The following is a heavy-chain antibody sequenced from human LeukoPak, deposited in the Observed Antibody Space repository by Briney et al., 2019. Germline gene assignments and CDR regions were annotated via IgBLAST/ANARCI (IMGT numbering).Heavy chain of an antibody. CDR3: VGGAPNRGFDF. CDR1: KYTFTNYD. J-gene: IGHJ4*02. CDR2: MSPNSGNT. V-gene: IGHV1-8*01. D-gene: IGHD7-27*01. Sequence: ASVKVSCKASKYTFTNYDINWVRQATGRGLEWMGWMSPNSGNTGYAQKFQGRVTMTRDTSISTAYMELSSLRSDDTAVYYCVGGAPNRGFDFWGQGTLVTVSS.